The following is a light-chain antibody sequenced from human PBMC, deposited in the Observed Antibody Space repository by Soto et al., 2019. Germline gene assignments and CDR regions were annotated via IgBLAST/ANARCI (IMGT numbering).Light chain of an antibody. CDR2: DVS. J-gene: IGLJ3*02. V-gene: IGLV2-14*01. Sequence: QSALTQPASVSGSPGQSITISCTGTSSDVGGYNYVSWYQQHPGKAPKLMIYDVSNRPSGVSNRFSGSKSGNTASLTISGLQAEDEADHYCCSYTSSSTYWVFGGGTKLTVL. CDR1: SSDVGGYNY. CDR3: CSYTSSSTYWV.